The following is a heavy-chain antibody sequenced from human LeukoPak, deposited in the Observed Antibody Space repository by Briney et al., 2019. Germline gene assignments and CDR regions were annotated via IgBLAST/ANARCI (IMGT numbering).Heavy chain of an antibody. V-gene: IGHV4-61*02. CDR2: IYTSGST. Sequence: SETLSLTCTDSGGSVSSGSYYWSWIRQPAGKGLEWIGRIYTSGSTNYNPSLKSRVTISVDTSKNQFSLKLSSVTAADTAVYYCARDNSYYYGSGSYSVDYWGQGTLVTVSS. J-gene: IGHJ4*02. CDR1: GGSVSSGSYY. D-gene: IGHD3-10*01. CDR3: ARDNSYYYGSGSYSVDY.